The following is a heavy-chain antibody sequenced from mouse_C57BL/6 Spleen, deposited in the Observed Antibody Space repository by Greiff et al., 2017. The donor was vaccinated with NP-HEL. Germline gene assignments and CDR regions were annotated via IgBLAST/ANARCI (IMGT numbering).Heavy chain of an antibody. D-gene: IGHD2-5*01. V-gene: IGHV5-17*01. CDR2: ISSGSSTI. CDR1: GFTFSDYG. Sequence: EVQLQESGGGLVKPGGSLKLSCAASGFTFSDYGMHWVRQAPEKGLEWVAYISSGSSTIYYADTVKGRFTISRDNAKNTLFLQMTSLRSEDTAMYYCARPPAYYSNYGYFDVWGTGTTVTVSS. J-gene: IGHJ1*03. CDR3: ARPPAYYSNYGYFDV.